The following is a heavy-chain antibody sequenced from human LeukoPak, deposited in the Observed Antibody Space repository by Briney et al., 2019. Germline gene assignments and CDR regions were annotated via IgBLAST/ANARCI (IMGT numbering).Heavy chain of an antibody. D-gene: IGHD1-1*01. Sequence: PSETLSLTCAVSGGSMNDYYWGCIRQPPGKGLEWIGYISYSGKSNSNPSLQSRVTMSVDMSKNQFSLKLASVTAADTAVYYCVRVGRSLHWNPDFWGLGTLVTVSS. CDR3: VRVGRSLHWNPDF. CDR1: GGSMNDYY. J-gene: IGHJ4*02. V-gene: IGHV4-59*01. CDR2: ISYSGKS.